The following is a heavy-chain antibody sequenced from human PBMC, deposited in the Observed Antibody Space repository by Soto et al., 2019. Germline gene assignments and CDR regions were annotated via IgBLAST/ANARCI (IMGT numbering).Heavy chain of an antibody. V-gene: IGHV1-46*01. D-gene: IGHD3-3*01. CDR3: ARGRGDFWSGYYTGMDV. J-gene: IGHJ6*02. Sequence: QVQLVQSGAEVKKPGASVKVSCKASGYTFTSYYMHWVRQAPVQGLEWMGIINPSGGSTTYAQKFQGRGTMTREASTSTVYMELSSLRSEDTAVYYCARGRGDFWSGYYTGMDVWGQGTTVTVSS. CDR2: INPSGGST. CDR1: GYTFTSYY.